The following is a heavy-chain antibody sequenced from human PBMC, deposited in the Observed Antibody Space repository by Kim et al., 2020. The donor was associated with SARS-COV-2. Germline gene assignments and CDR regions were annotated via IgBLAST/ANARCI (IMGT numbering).Heavy chain of an antibody. CDR2: INQHGSEK. Sequence: GGSLRLSCLASGLTFRNYWMSWVRQTPGKGLEWVANINQHGSEKYYVDSVKGRFTISRDNAKNSLYLQMNSLRTEDTAVYYCARSYFGSGTSYGMDAWG. CDR3: ARSYFGSGTSYGMDA. V-gene: IGHV3-7*01. D-gene: IGHD3-10*01. J-gene: IGHJ6*02. CDR1: GLTFRNYW.